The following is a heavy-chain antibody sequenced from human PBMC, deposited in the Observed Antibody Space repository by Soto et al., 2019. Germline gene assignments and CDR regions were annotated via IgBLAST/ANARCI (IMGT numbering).Heavy chain of an antibody. CDR3: ARGGYCSGGSCFQPKIYGLDV. V-gene: IGHV3-33*01. D-gene: IGHD2-15*01. Sequence: GGSLRLSCAASGFTFSSYGMHWVRQAPGKGLEWVAVIWYDGSNKYYADSVKGRFTISRDNSKNTLYLQMNSLRAEDTAVYYCARGGYCSGGSCFQPKIYGLDVWGQGTTVTVSS. CDR2: IWYDGSNK. CDR1: GFTFSSYG. J-gene: IGHJ6*02.